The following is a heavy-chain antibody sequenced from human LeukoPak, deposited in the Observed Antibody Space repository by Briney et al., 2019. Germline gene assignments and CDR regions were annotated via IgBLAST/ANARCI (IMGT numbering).Heavy chain of an antibody. Sequence: GASVKVSCKASGGTFSSYAISWVRQAPGQGLEWMGGIIPIFGTANYAQKFQGRVTITADESASTVYMELSSLRSEDTAVYYCARVVRIAAAGRGGFDYWGQGTLVTVSS. V-gene: IGHV1-69*13. CDR2: IIPIFGTA. CDR3: ARVVRIAAAGRGGFDY. D-gene: IGHD6-13*01. J-gene: IGHJ4*02. CDR1: GGTFSSYA.